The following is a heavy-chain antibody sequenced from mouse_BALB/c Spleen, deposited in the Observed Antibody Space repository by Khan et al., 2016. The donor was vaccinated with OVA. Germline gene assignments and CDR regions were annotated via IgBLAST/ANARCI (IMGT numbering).Heavy chain of an antibody. CDR3: ARNREGGCYWFLDV. Sequence: QVQLKQSGPGLVAPSQSLSITCTVSGFSLSRYSVHWVRQPPGKGLEWLGIMWSGGSTDYNSALKSRLSISKDNSKSQVFLIMNSLQIDDTATYYCARNREGGCYWFLDVWGAGNTVTVSS. V-gene: IGHV2-6-4*01. D-gene: IGHD3-3*01. J-gene: IGHJ1*01. CDR1: GFSLSRYS. CDR2: MWSGGST.